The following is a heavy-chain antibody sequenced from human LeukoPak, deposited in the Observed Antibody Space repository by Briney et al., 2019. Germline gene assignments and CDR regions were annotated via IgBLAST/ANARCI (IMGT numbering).Heavy chain of an antibody. V-gene: IGHV3-30*03. Sequence: GGSLRLSCAASGFTFSSYGMHWVRQAPGKGLEWVAVISYDGSNKYYADSVKGRFTISRDNSKNTLYLQMNSLRAEDTAVYYCATPGRGSGSYYAYFDYWGQGTLVTVSS. CDR3: ATPGRGSGSYYAYFDY. J-gene: IGHJ4*02. CDR2: ISYDGSNK. CDR1: GFTFSSYG. D-gene: IGHD3-10*01.